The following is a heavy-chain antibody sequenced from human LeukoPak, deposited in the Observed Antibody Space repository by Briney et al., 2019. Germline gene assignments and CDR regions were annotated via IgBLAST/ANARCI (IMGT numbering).Heavy chain of an antibody. CDR1: GFTFSNYA. CDR3: ARAISGYNYGLDY. Sequence: PGGSLRLSCAASGFTFSNYAMSRVRQAPEKGLEWVSAISGSVGTTYYADSVKGRFTISRDNSKNTLYLQMNSLRAEDTAVYFCARAISGYNYGLDYWGQGTLVTVST. D-gene: IGHD5-18*01. V-gene: IGHV3-23*01. CDR2: ISGSVGTT. J-gene: IGHJ4*02.